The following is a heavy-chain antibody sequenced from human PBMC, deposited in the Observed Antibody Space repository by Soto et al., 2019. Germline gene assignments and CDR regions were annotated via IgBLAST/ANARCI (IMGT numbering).Heavy chain of an antibody. J-gene: IGHJ6*02. V-gene: IGHV3-30*18. CDR3: AKDPTYDSSGYYFYYGMDV. Sequence: PGGSLRLSCAASGFTFSSYGMHWVRQAPGKGLEWVAVISYDGSNKYYADSVKGRFTISRDNSKNTLYLQLNSLRAADTAVYYCAKDPTYDSSGYYFYYGMDVWGQGTTVTVSS. CDR2: ISYDGSNK. CDR1: GFTFSSYG. D-gene: IGHD3-22*01.